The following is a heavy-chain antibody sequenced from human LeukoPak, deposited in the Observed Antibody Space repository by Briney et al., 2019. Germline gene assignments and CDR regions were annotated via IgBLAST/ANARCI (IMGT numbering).Heavy chain of an antibody. J-gene: IGHJ4*02. CDR1: GFTFSSYA. D-gene: IGHD6-19*01. Sequence: GGSLRLSCAASGFTFSSYAMSWVRQAPGKGLEWVSAISGSGGSTYYADSVKGRFTISRDNAKNSLYLQMNSLRAEDTAVYYCARDGYSSGWYGPDYWGQGTLVTVSS. V-gene: IGHV3-23*01. CDR2: ISGSGGST. CDR3: ARDGYSSGWYGPDY.